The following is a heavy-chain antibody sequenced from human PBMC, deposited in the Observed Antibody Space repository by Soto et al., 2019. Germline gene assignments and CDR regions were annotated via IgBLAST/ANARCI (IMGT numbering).Heavy chain of an antibody. V-gene: IGHV3-33*01. CDR3: ARVYGSGTYPIDY. Sequence: QVQLVESGGGVVQPGRSLRLSCAASGFAFSSYGMHWVRPAPGKGLEWVTVIWSGGSDKYYADSVKGRFTISRDNSKNTLYLQMNILRAEDTAVYYCARVYGSGTYPIDYWGQGTLVTVSS. CDR2: IWSGGSDK. CDR1: GFAFSSYG. D-gene: IGHD3-10*01. J-gene: IGHJ4*02.